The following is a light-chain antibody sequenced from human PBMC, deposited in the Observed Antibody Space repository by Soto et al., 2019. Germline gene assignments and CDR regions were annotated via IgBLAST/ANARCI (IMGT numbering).Light chain of an antibody. CDR2: ATS. CDR1: QGIYSR. V-gene: IGKV1D-12*01. Sequence: DIQMTQSPSSVSASVGDTVTITCRASQGIYSRLAWYQQKPGKAPELLIYATSTLQNGVPSRFSGSGFGTDFTLSISSLQPEDSASYFCQQTDDFPLTFGGGIKVEI. J-gene: IGKJ4*01. CDR3: QQTDDFPLT.